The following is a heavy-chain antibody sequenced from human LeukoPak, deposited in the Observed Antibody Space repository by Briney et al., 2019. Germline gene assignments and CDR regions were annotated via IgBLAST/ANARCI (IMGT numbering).Heavy chain of an antibody. CDR3: ARGGGLDAFDV. J-gene: IGHJ3*01. D-gene: IGHD2-15*01. Sequence: SETLSPTCTVSGYSISNYYWSWIRQPPGKGLEWIGYISNSGTTNYNPSLKSRVTISVDMSKSQFSLKLTSVTAADTAVYYCARGGGLDAFDVWGPGTMVTVSS. V-gene: IGHV4-59*01. CDR1: GYSISNYY. CDR2: ISNSGTT.